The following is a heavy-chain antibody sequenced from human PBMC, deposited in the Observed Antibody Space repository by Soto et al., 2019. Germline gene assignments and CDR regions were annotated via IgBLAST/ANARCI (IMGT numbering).Heavy chain of an antibody. Sequence: QVQLQESGPGLVEPSETLSLTCTVSGASISSYYWTWIRQPPGKGLEWIGYIYYSGTTNYNRSLKSRVTISVDTSKNQFSLKLSSVTAADTAVYYCAGGPGYSSSWFDYWGQGTLVTVSS. CDR2: IYYSGTT. D-gene: IGHD6-13*01. CDR3: AGGPGYSSSWFDY. V-gene: IGHV4-59*08. CDR1: GASISSYY. J-gene: IGHJ5*01.